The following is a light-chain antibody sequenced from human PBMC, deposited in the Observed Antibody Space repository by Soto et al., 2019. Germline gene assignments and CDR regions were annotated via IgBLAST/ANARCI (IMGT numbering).Light chain of an antibody. CDR2: AAS. Sequence: DIQMTQSPSSLSASVGDRVTITCRASQGITDYLAWYQQKPGQVPNLLIYAASTLQSGVPSRFSGSGSGTDFTFTISSLQPEDIATYYCQQYDHLPITFGQGTRLEIK. CDR1: QGITDY. V-gene: IGKV1-27*01. J-gene: IGKJ5*01. CDR3: QQYDHLPIT.